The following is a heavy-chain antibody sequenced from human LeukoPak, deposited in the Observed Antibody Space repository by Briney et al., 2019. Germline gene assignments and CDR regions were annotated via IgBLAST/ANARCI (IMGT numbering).Heavy chain of an antibody. V-gene: IGHV1-69*01. CDR1: GGTFSSYA. Sequence: ASVKVSCKASGGTFSSYAISWGRQAPGQGLEWMGGIIPIFGTANYAQKFQGRVTITADESTSTAYMELSSLRSEDTAVYYCASESSTSCYTCRYFQHWGQGTLVTVSS. CDR2: IIPIFGTA. CDR3: ASESSTSCYTCRYFQH. J-gene: IGHJ1*01. D-gene: IGHD2-2*02.